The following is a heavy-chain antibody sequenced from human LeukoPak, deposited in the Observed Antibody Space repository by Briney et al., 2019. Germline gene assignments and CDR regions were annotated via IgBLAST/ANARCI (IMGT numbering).Heavy chain of an antibody. CDR3: ARARRYYYGSGSYYRNPNDAFDI. D-gene: IGHD3-10*01. CDR2: IYYSGST. CDR1: GGSISSGDYY. J-gene: IGHJ3*02. Sequence: SQTLSLTCTVSGGSISSGDYYWSWIRQPPGKGLEWIGYIYYSGSTYYNPSLKSRVTISVDTSKNQFSLKLSSVTAADTAVYYCARARRYYYGSGSYYRNPNDAFDIWGQGTMVTVSS. V-gene: IGHV4-30-4*01.